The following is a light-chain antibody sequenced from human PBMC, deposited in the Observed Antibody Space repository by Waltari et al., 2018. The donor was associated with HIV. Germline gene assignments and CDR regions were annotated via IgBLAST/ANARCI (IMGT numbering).Light chain of an antibody. Sequence: QSVLPQPPSPSGTPAPRVNISCSGGSSNIGSNPVNWYRQFPGEAPKLLIYTNIQRPSGVPDRFSGSKSGTSASLAISGLQSEDEADFYCAVWDDSLRSVLFGGGTRLTVL. CDR3: AVWDDSLRSVL. V-gene: IGLV1-44*01. J-gene: IGLJ3*02. CDR1: SSNIGSNP. CDR2: TNI.